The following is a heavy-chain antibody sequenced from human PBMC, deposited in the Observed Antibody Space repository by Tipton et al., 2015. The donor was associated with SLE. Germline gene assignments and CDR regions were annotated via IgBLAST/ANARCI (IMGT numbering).Heavy chain of an antibody. V-gene: IGHV3-23*01. J-gene: IGHJ6*03. CDR2: ISGSGDST. Sequence: SLRLSCAASGFTFSSYAMTWVRQAPGKGLEWVSSISGSGDSTWYGDSVKGRFTISRDKSKNTLYLQMHSLRAEDTAVYYCAKNPRVVRGVIVNSFYYMDVWGKGTTVTVSS. D-gene: IGHD3-10*01. CDR1: GFTFSSYA. CDR3: AKNPRVVRGVIVNSFYYMDV.